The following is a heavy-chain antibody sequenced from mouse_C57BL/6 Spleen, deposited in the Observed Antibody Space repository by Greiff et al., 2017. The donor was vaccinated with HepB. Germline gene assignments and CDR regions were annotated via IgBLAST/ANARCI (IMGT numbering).Heavy chain of an antibody. CDR2: ISSGSSTI. CDR1: GFTFSDYG. Sequence: EVKLQESGGGLVKPGGSLKLSCAASGFTFSDYGMHWVRQAPEKGLEWVAYISSGSSTIYYADTVKGRFTISRDNAKNTLFLQMTSLRSEDTAMYYCARGVTTVVEPFAYWGQGTLVTVSA. J-gene: IGHJ3*01. CDR3: ARGVTTVVEPFAY. V-gene: IGHV5-17*01. D-gene: IGHD1-1*01.